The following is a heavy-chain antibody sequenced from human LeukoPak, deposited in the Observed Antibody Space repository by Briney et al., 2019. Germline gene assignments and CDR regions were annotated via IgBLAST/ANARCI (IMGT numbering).Heavy chain of an antibody. Sequence: GGSLTLSCAPSGITFITSAMSWVRQAPGKGLEWVSAISGSGGSTYYADSVKGRFTISRDNSKNTLHLQMNSLRVEDTAVYYCAKLLRGTVVPYYDYWGQGTLVTVSS. D-gene: IGHD3-10*01. CDR2: ISGSGGST. J-gene: IGHJ4*02. CDR1: GITFITSA. CDR3: AKLLRGTVVPYYDY. V-gene: IGHV3-23*01.